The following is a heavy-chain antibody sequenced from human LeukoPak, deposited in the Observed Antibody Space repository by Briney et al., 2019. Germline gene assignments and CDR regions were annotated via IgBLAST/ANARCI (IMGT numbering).Heavy chain of an antibody. J-gene: IGHJ6*02. CDR2: LSYDGGDK. Sequence: GGSLRLSCAASQFIFTYYAIHWVRQAPGKGLELLTSLSYDGGDKHYADSVKGRFTVSRDSSKNTVYLQMNGLTTADTAVYHCGKDLAGGALDVWGQGTTVTVS. D-gene: IGHD4/OR15-4a*01. V-gene: IGHV3-30-3*01. CDR3: GKDLAGGALDV. CDR1: QFIFTYYA.